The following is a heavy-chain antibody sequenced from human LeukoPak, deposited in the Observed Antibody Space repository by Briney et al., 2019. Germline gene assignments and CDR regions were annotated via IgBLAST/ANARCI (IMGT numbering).Heavy chain of an antibody. CDR1: DFTVSRNY. CDR2: IYSGGST. V-gene: IGHV3-66*02. J-gene: IGHJ4*02. D-gene: IGHD3-22*01. Sequence: GGSLRLSCAASDFTVSRNYMSWVRQAPGKGLEWVSVIYSGGSTKYADSVKGRFTISRDNSKNTLYLQMDSLRAEDTAVYYCASPYYYDSSGYSSPDYWGQGTLVTVSS. CDR3: ASPYYYDSSGYSSPDY.